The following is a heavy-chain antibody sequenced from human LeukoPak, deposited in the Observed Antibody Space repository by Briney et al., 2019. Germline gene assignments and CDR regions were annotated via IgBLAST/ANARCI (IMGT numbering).Heavy chain of an antibody. CDR3: ARAPGTTHYYGMDV. D-gene: IGHD1-1*01. CDR2: IGTAGDT. CDR1: GFTFSSYD. J-gene: IGHJ6*02. Sequence: GGSLRLFGAASGFTFSSYDMHWVRQATGKGLEWVSAIGTAGDTYYPGSVKGRFTISRENAKNSLYLQMNSLRAGDTAVYYCARAPGTTHYYGMDVWGQGTTVTVSS. V-gene: IGHV3-13*01.